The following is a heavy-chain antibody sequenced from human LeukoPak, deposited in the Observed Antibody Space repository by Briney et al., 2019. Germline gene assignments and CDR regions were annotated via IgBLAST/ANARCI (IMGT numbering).Heavy chain of an antibody. CDR2: ISYDGSNK. D-gene: IGHD6-13*01. V-gene: IGHV3-30*04. CDR3: ARGSSSWYSWGWFDP. CDR1: GFTFSSYA. J-gene: IGHJ5*02. Sequence: PGGSLRLSCAASGFTFSSYAMHWVRQAPGKGLEWVAVISYDGSNKYYADSVKGRFTISRDNSKNTLYLQMNSLRAEDTAVYYCARGSSSWYSWGWFDPWGQGTLVTVSS.